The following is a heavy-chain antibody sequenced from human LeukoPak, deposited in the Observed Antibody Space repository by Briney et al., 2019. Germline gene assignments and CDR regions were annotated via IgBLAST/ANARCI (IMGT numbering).Heavy chain of an antibody. D-gene: IGHD5-24*01. V-gene: IGHV4-30-4*01. CDR2: IYYSGST. CDR1: GGSITSGDYY. J-gene: IGHJ6*02. CDR3: ARGYHGGDGYNFGHYYYGMDV. Sequence: SETLSLTCTVSGGSITSGDYYWSWIRQPPGKGLEWIGYIYYSGSTYYNPSLKSRLTISADTSENQFSLKLSSVTAADTAVYYCARGYHGGDGYNFGHYYYGMDVWGQGTTVTVSS.